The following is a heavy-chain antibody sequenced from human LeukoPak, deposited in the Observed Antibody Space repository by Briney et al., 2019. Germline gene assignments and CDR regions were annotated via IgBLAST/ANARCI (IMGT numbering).Heavy chain of an antibody. CDR3: ARAILGHDAFDI. Sequence: ASVKVSCKASGYTFTSYAMHWVRQPPGQRLEWMGWINAGNGNTKYSQKFQGRVTITRDTSASTAYMELSSLRSEDTAVYYCARAILGHDAFDIWGQGKMVTVSS. CDR1: GYTFTSYA. J-gene: IGHJ3*02. V-gene: IGHV1-3*01. D-gene: IGHD1-26*01. CDR2: INAGNGNT.